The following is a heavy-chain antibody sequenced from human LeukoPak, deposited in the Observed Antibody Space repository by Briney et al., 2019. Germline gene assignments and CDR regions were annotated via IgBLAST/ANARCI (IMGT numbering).Heavy chain of an antibody. Sequence: PGGSLRLSCAASGFTFSSYWMHWVRQVPGKGLVWVSGINTDGSRTFYADSVKGRFTTSRDNAKNTLYLQMNTLRADDTAVYYCNGANAERWGQGTLVTVSS. J-gene: IGHJ1*01. V-gene: IGHV3-74*01. CDR2: INTDGSRT. CDR1: GFTFSSYW. CDR3: NGANAER. D-gene: IGHD2-8*01.